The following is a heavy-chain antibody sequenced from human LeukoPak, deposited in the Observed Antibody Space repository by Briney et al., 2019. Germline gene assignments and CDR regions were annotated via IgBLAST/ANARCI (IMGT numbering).Heavy chain of an antibody. CDR1: GFSFSMYS. J-gene: IGHJ4*02. CDR2: INHSGST. Sequence: GSLRLSCAASGFSFSMYSMSWIRQPPGKGLEWIGEINHSGSTNYNPSLKSRVTISVDTSKNQFSLKLSSVTAADTAVYYCARGGSYYDSSSYYFDYWGQGTLVTVSS. V-gene: IGHV4-34*01. D-gene: IGHD3-22*01. CDR3: ARGGSYYDSSSYYFDY.